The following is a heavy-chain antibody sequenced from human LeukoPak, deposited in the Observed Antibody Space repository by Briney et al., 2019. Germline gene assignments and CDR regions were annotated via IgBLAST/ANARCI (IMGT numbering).Heavy chain of an antibody. CDR1: GYTFTGYY. CDR3: ARDREVWLRPRRRYYFHY. D-gene: IGHD5-12*01. Sequence: EASVKVSCKASGYTFTGYYMHWVRQAPGQGLEWMGWISAYNGNTNYAQKLQGRVTMTTDTSTSTAYMELRSLRSDDTAVYYCARDREVWLRPRRRYYFHYWGQGTLVTVSS. CDR2: ISAYNGNT. V-gene: IGHV1-18*04. J-gene: IGHJ4*02.